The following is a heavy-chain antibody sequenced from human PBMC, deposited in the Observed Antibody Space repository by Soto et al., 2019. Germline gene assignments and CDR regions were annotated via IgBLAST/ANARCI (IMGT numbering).Heavy chain of an antibody. D-gene: IGHD3-3*01. CDR2: SNHRGST. CDR1: GESVSGFN. V-gene: IGHV4-34*01. J-gene: IGHJ6*03. CDR3: ASGGSAHYEFRTGYRYFMDV. Sequence: QEHLQQWGAGLLKPSETLSLTCTVYGESVSGFNWSWIRQPPGKGLEWIGESNHRGSTTYNPSLKGRVTISVDTSNTQLSLNLTSVASADTAVYYCASGGSAHYEFRTGYRYFMDVWGKGTTVTVSS.